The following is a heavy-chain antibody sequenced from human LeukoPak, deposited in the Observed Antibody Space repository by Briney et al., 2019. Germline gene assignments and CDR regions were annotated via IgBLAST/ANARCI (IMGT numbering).Heavy chain of an antibody. CDR3: ARDYCSSTSCLFDY. CDR1: GYTFTGYH. CDR2: INPNSGDT. D-gene: IGHD2-2*01. Sequence: ASVKVSCKASGYTFTGYHMHWVRRAPGQGLEWMGRINPNSGDTNYAQKFQGRVTMTRDASISTAYMELSRLRSDDTAVYYCARDYCSSTSCLFDYWGQGALVTVSS. V-gene: IGHV1-2*06. J-gene: IGHJ4*02.